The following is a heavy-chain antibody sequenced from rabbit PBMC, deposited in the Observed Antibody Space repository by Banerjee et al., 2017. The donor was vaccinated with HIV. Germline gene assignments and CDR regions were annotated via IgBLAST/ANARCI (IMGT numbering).Heavy chain of an antibody. J-gene: IGHJ3*01. V-gene: IGHV1S45*01. CDR1: GFTLSSYW. Sequence: EESGGDLVKPEGSLTLTCTASGFTLSSYWICWVRQAPGKGLEWIACMDAGSSGSTNYASWAKGRFTISKTSSTTVTLQLNSLTAADTATYFCAESGTGWRLTRLDLWGPSTLVTVS. CDR3: AESGTGWRLTRLDL. CDR2: MDAGSSGST. D-gene: IGHD7-1*01.